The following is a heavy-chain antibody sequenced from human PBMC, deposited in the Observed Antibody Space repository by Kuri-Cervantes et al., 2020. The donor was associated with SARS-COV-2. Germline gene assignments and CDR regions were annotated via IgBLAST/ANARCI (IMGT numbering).Heavy chain of an antibody. J-gene: IGHJ4*02. D-gene: IGHD2-21*01. V-gene: IGHV3-30*18. CDR3: AKDLCGGDCPPLDY. CDR2: ISYDGSNK. CDR1: GSTFSSYG. Sequence: GESLKISCAASGSTFSSYGMHWVRQAPGKGLEWVAVISYDGSNKYYADSVKGRFTISRDNSKNTLYLQMNSLRAEDTAVYYCAKDLCGGDCPPLDYWGQGTLVTVSS.